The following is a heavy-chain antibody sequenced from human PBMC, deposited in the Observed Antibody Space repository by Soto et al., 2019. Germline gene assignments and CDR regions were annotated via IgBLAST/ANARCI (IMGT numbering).Heavy chain of an antibody. CDR3: ASEPITIIGLNRFDP. CDR1: GFTFSSYS. D-gene: IGHD3-22*01. V-gene: IGHV3-48*02. CDR2: ISSSSSNI. J-gene: IGHJ5*02. Sequence: EVQLVESGGGLVQPGGSLRLSCAASGFTFSSYSMNWVRQAPGKGLEWGSYISSSSSNIYYADSVKGRFTISRDNPNNTLYVQMKSQRDDDTAVHYCASEPITIIGLNRFDPWGQGTLVTVSS.